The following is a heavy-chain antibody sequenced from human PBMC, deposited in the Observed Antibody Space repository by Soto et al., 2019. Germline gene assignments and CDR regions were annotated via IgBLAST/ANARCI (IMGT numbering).Heavy chain of an antibody. CDR1: GFTFRNYA. V-gene: IGHV3-23*01. CDR3: AKDAISGDGIWLMDS. J-gene: IGHJ5*02. CDR2: LLRSGSSA. D-gene: IGHD4-17*01. Sequence: GGSLRLSCAASGFTFRNYAMTWARQAPGKGLGWVSSLLRSGSSAYYADSVRGSFTISSDTSANSLYLQMDNLRAEDTAIYYCAKDAISGDGIWLMDSWGQGTVVTVSS.